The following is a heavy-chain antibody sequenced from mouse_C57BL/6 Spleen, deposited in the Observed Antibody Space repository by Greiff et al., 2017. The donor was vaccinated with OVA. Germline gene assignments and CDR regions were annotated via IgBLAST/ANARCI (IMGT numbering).Heavy chain of an antibody. Sequence: QVTLKESGPGLVQPSQSLSITCTVSGFSLTSYGVHWVRQSPGKGLEWLGVIWSGGSTDYNAAFISRLSISKDNSKSQVFFKMNSLQADDTAIYYCARAYYYGSSPYWYFDVWGTGTTVTVSS. J-gene: IGHJ1*03. V-gene: IGHV2-2*01. CDR2: IWSGGST. D-gene: IGHD1-1*01. CDR3: ARAYYYGSSPYWYFDV. CDR1: GFSLTSYG.